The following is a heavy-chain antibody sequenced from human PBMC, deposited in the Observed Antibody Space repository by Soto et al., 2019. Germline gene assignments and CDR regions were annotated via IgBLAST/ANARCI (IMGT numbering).Heavy chain of an antibody. J-gene: IGHJ4*02. D-gene: IGHD3-9*01. Sequence: GGSLRLSCAASGFTFSSYAMSWVRQAPGKGLEWVSAISGSGGSTYYADSVKGRFTISRGNSKNTLYLQMNSLRAEDTAVYYCAKDRIGGGVYYDILTGYSYFDYWGQGTLVTVSS. CDR3: AKDRIGGGVYYDILTGYSYFDY. CDR2: ISGSGGST. V-gene: IGHV3-23*01. CDR1: GFTFSSYA.